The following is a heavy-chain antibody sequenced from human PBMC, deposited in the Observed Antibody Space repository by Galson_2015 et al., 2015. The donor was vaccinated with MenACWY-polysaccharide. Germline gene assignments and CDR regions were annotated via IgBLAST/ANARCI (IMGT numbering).Heavy chain of an antibody. Sequence: SLRLSCAASGFSFSRYWMHWVRQVPGKGPVWVSVINSDGSGANYADSVKGRFTISRDNAKNTLYLQMNSLRADDTAVYYCWVYCSSPSCYVGILSGGQGTLVTVSS. CDR2: INSDGSGA. V-gene: IGHV3-74*01. CDR1: GFSFSRYW. D-gene: IGHD2-2*01. CDR3: WVYCSSPSCYVGILS. J-gene: IGHJ4*02.